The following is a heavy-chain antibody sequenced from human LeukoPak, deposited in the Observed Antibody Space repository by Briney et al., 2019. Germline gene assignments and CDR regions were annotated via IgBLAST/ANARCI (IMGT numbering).Heavy chain of an antibody. V-gene: IGHV3-43*02. CDR2: ISGDGGST. Sequence: GGSLRLSCAASGFTFDDYAMHWVRQAPGKGLEWVSLISGDGGSTYYADSVKGRFTISRDNSKNSLYLQMNSLRTEDTALYYCAKDMRPYLWSPGDYWGQGTLVTVSS. CDR1: GFTFDDYA. D-gene: IGHD2-21*01. J-gene: IGHJ4*02. CDR3: AKDMRPYLWSPGDY.